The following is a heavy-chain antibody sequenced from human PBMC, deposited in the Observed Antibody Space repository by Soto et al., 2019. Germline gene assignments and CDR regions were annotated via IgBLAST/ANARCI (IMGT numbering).Heavy chain of an antibody. D-gene: IGHD1-26*01. Sequence: PGGSLRLSCSASGFTFSDYTMHWVLQAPGRGLEWVAIILYDESDQYYSDSVKGRFTISRDNSKNTLYLQMHSLTTEDTAVYYCAKDGTHLWSKQYYFDSWGQGALVTVSS. CDR2: ILYDESDQ. V-gene: IGHV3-30*18. CDR3: AKDGTHLWSKQYYFDS. J-gene: IGHJ4*02. CDR1: GFTFSDYT.